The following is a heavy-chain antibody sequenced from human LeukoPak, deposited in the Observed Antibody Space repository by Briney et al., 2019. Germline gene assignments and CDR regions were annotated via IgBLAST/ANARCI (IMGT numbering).Heavy chain of an antibody. Sequence: ASVKVSCKTSGYTFTSYAMNWVRQAPGQGLEWMGWINTNTGNPTYAQGFTGRFVFSLDTSVSTAYLQISSLKAEDTAVYYCARVYRGGTMVRGVIPDPGDYWGQGTLVTVSS. V-gene: IGHV7-4-1*02. D-gene: IGHD3-10*01. CDR1: GYTFTSYA. CDR2: INTNTGNP. CDR3: ARVYRGGTMVRGVIPDPGDY. J-gene: IGHJ4*02.